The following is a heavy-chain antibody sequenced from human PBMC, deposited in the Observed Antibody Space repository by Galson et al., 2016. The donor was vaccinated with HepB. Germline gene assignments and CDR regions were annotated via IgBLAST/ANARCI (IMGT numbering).Heavy chain of an antibody. J-gene: IGHJ4*02. CDR1: GFIFEDHG. CDR2: INWIGGSA. CDR3: TRNQGSGGGSCYDN. V-gene: IGHV3-20*04. Sequence: SLRLSCAASGFIFEDHGMGWVRLVPGKGLEWVSGINWIGGSAIYADSVKGRFTISRDSAKNSLYLQMNSLRAEDTALYYCTRNQGSGGGSCYDNWGQGTLVTVSS. D-gene: IGHD2-15*01.